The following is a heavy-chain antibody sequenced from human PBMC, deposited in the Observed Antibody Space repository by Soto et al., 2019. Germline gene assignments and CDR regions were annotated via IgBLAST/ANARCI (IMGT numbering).Heavy chain of an antibody. CDR1: GGTFSSYA. D-gene: IGHD2-2*02. CDR3: ARVGVMGYCSSTSCYTGRDAFDI. Sequence: QVQLVQSGAEVKKPGSSVKVSCKASGGTFSSYAISWVRQAPGQGLEWMGGIIPIFGTANYAQKLQGRVTITADESTSTAYMELSSLRSGDTAVYYCARVGVMGYCSSTSCYTGRDAFDIWGQGTMVTVSS. CDR2: IIPIFGTA. V-gene: IGHV1-69*01. J-gene: IGHJ3*02.